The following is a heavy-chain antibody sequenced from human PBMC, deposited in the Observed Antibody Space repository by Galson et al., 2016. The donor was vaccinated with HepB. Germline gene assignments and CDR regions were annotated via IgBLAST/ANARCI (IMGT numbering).Heavy chain of an antibody. CDR3: VRDQNESGYDFWNPYYIGHEDY. CDR1: GFTFNIYF. D-gene: IGHD3-3*01. J-gene: IGHJ4*02. Sequence: SLRLSCAASGFTFNIYFMNWVRQAPGKGLEWVSSISSSSTYIYYADSVKGRFTISRDNAKNSLYLQMNSLRAEDTAMYYCVRDQNESGYDFWNPYYIGHEDYWGQGTLVTVSS. CDR2: ISSSSTYI. V-gene: IGHV3-21*01.